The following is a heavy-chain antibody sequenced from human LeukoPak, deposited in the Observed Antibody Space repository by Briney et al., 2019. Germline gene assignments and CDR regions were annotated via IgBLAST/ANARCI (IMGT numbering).Heavy chain of an antibody. V-gene: IGHV4-34*01. CDR3: ARDRGTMVRGVKNYYGMDV. Sequence: SETLSLTCTVSGGSISSYYWSWIRQPPGKGLEWIGEINHSGSTNYNPSLKSRVTISVDTSKNQFSLKLSSVTAADTAVYYCARDRGTMVRGVKNYYGMDVWGQGTTVTVSS. J-gene: IGHJ6*02. CDR2: INHSGST. CDR1: GGSISSYY. D-gene: IGHD3-10*01.